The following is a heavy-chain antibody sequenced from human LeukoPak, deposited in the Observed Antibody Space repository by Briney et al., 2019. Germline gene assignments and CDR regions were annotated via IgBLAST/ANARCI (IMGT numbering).Heavy chain of an antibody. CDR3: ASRGYGSGSYRIPYYMDV. CDR2: INSDGSST. Sequence: GGSLRLSCAASGFTFSSYWMHWVRQAPGKGLVWVSRINSDGSSTSYADSVKGRFTISRDNAKNTLYLQMNSLRAEDTAVYYCASRGYGSGSYRIPYYMDVWGKGTTVTISS. CDR1: GFTFSSYW. J-gene: IGHJ6*03. V-gene: IGHV3-74*01. D-gene: IGHD3-10*01.